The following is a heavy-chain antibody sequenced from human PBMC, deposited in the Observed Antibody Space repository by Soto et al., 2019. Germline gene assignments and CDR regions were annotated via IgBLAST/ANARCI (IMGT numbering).Heavy chain of an antibody. CDR2: IIPIFGTA. V-gene: IGHV1-69*13. D-gene: IGHD3-10*01. CDR3: ARDFDYYGSGSYYNLGY. J-gene: IGHJ4*02. CDR1: GGTFSSYA. Sequence: SVKVSCKACGGTFSSYAISWVRQAPGQGLEWMGGIIPIFGTANYAQKFQGRVTITADESTSTAYMELSSLRSEDTAVYYCARDFDYYGSGSYYNLGYWGQGTLVTVSS.